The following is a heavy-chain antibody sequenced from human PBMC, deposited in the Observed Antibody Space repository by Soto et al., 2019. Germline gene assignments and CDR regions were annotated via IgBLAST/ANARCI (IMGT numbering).Heavy chain of an antibody. D-gene: IGHD6-13*01. Sequence: GGSLRLSCAASGFTFSSYGMHWVRQAPGKGLEWVAVISYDGSNKYYADSVKGRFTISRDNSKNTLYLQMNSLRAEDTAVYYCAKGGQLGIAAAGIGSWGQGTLVTVSS. CDR3: AKGGQLGIAAAGIGS. CDR1: GFTFSSYG. CDR2: ISYDGSNK. V-gene: IGHV3-30*18. J-gene: IGHJ4*02.